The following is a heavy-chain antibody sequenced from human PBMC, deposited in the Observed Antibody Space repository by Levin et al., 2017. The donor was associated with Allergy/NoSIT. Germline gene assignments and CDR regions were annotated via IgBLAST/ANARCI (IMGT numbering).Heavy chain of an antibody. D-gene: IGHD2-2*01. CDR3: AGFPPTYQLLENRPKDFYYGLDV. Sequence: GESLKISCKASGYTFTGYYVHWVRQAPGQGLEWMGWIDPFSGDTNYAQKFQGKVTMTRDTMNTAYLELSRLRSDETAVYYCAGFPPTYQLLENRPKDFYYGLDVWGQGTTVIVSS. CDR2: IDPFSGDT. V-gene: IGHV1-2*02. CDR1: GYTFTGYY. J-gene: IGHJ6*02.